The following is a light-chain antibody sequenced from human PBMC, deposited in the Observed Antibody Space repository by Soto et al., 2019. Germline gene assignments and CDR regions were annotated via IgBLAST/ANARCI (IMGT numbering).Light chain of an antibody. CDR3: QQYDNDSWT. Sequence: DIQMTQSPSTLSASVGDRVIITCRASQSISSWLAWYQQKPGQAPNLLIYKASTLKSGVPSRFSGSGSGTEFTLTISSLQPDDLATYYCQQYDNDSWTFGQGTKVEIK. CDR1: QSISSW. J-gene: IGKJ1*01. V-gene: IGKV1-5*03. CDR2: KAS.